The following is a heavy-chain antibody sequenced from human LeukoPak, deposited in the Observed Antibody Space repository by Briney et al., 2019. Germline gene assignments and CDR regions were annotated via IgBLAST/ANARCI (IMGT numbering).Heavy chain of an antibody. CDR2: ISSSSSYI. D-gene: IGHD6-13*01. Sequence: PGGSLRLSCAASGFTFSRFSVNWFRQAPGKGLEWVSSISSSSSYIYYADSVKGRFTISRDNAKNSLYLQMNSLRAEDTAVYYCARDRMAAADGAGTGFWFDPWGQGTLVTVSS. V-gene: IGHV3-21*01. J-gene: IGHJ5*02. CDR1: GFTFSRFS. CDR3: ARDRMAAADGAGTGFWFDP.